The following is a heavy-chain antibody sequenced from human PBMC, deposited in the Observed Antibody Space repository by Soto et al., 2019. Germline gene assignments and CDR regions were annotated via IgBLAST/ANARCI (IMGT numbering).Heavy chain of an antibody. CDR3: ATGGRMPAEGGGY. Sequence: EVQLVESGGGLVQPGRSLRLSCAASGFTFDDYAMHWVRQAPGKGLEWVSGISWNSGSIGYADSVKGRFTISRDKAKNSLSLQMNSLRAEDRALYYCATGGRMPAEGGGYWGQGTLVTVSS. V-gene: IGHV3-9*01. J-gene: IGHJ4*02. D-gene: IGHD1-26*01. CDR2: ISWNSGSI. CDR1: GFTFDDYA.